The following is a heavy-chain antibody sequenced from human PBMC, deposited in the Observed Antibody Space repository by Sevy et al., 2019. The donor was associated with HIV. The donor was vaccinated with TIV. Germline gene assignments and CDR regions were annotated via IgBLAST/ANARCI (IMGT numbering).Heavy chain of an antibody. J-gene: IGHJ4*02. CDR3: GRLGTTVTTRYFDY. V-gene: IGHV4-38-2*01. D-gene: IGHD4-4*01. CDR2: IYHSGST. CDR1: GYSISSGYY. Sequence: SETLSLTCAVSGYSISSGYYWGWIRQPPGKGLEWIGRIYHSGSTYYNPSLKSRVTISVDTSKSQFSLKLSSVTAADTGVYYCGRLGTTVTTRYFDYWGQGTLVTVSS.